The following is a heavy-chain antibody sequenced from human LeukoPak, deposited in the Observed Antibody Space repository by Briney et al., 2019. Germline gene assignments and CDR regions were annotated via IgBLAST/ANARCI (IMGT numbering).Heavy chain of an antibody. V-gene: IGHV3-23*01. J-gene: IGHJ4*02. CDR2: ISGSGGST. CDR3: AKDPHDSGGWYRGIDY. D-gene: IGHD6-19*01. CDR1: GFTFSSYG. Sequence: PGGSLRLSCAASGFTFSSYGMSWVRQAPGKGLEWVSAISGSGGSTYYADSVKGRFTVSRDTSKNTLYLQMNSLRAEDTAIYYCAKDPHDSGGWYRGIDYWGQGTLVTVSS.